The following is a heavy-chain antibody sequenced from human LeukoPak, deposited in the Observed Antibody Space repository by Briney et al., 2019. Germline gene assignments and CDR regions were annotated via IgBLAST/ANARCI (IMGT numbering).Heavy chain of an antibody. V-gene: IGHV3-48*01. CDR2: ISDDGTTI. Sequence: PGGSLRLSCAASGFTFSGYPINWVRQAPGKGLEWLSYISDDGTTIYYADSVKGRFTISRDNAKNSLYLQMNSLRAEDTAVYYCARDPNRDTGYERRLFDYWGQGTLVTVSS. CDR3: ARDPNRDTGYERRLFDY. J-gene: IGHJ4*02. D-gene: IGHD5-12*01. CDR1: GFTFSGYP.